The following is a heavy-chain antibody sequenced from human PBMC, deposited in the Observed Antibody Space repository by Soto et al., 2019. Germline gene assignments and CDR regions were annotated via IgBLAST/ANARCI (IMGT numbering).Heavy chain of an antibody. V-gene: IGHV4-38-2*01. D-gene: IGHD6-19*01. CDR3: ARVSSGWKSGAYYFDY. Sequence: SETLSLTCAVSGHSISSGNYWGWIRQPPGKGLEWIGNIHYTRNTYYNPSLESRITIPVDTSKNQFSLKLNSVTAADTAIYYCARVSSGWKSGAYYFDYWGQGTLVTVSS. CDR1: GHSISSGNY. J-gene: IGHJ4*02. CDR2: IHYTRNT.